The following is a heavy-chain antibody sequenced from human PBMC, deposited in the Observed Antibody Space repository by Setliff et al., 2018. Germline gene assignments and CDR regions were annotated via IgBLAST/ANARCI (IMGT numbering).Heavy chain of an antibody. D-gene: IGHD3-22*01. CDR2: IRFDGSNK. CDR1: GFTFNSYN. Sequence: GGSLRLSCAASGFTFNSYNMDWVRQAPGKGLEWVAVIRFDGSNKNYADSVKGRFTISRDNSENTLYLQMNSLRAEDSAMYYCAKSITMIVGGAFDGWGQGTMVTVSS. CDR3: AKSITMIVGGAFDG. V-gene: IGHV3-30*02. J-gene: IGHJ3*01.